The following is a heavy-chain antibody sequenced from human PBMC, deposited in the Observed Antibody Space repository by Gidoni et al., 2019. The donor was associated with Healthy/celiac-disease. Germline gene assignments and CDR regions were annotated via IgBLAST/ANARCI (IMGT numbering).Heavy chain of an antibody. Sequence: QVQLVQSGAEVKKPGSSVKVSCKASGGIFSSYAISWVRQALGQGLEWMGGIIPIFGTANYAQKFQGRVTITADESTSTAYMELSSLRSEDTAVYYCASPRMAYSYGRYGMDVWGQGTTVTVSS. V-gene: IGHV1-69*01. CDR2: IIPIFGTA. CDR1: GGIFSSYA. J-gene: IGHJ6*02. CDR3: ASPRMAYSYGRYGMDV. D-gene: IGHD5-18*01.